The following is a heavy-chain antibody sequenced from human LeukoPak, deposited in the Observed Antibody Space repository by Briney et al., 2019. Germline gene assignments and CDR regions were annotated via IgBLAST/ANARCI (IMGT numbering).Heavy chain of an antibody. Sequence: GGSLRLSCAASGFTFDDYGMYWVRQAPGKGLEWVSGINWNSGSIGYADSVKGRFTISRDNAKNSLYLQMNSLRAEDTALYYCAKGYGSGSYHAFDYWGQGTLVTVSS. CDR2: INWNSGSI. V-gene: IGHV3-9*01. J-gene: IGHJ4*02. CDR1: GFTFDDYG. CDR3: AKGYGSGSYHAFDY. D-gene: IGHD3-10*01.